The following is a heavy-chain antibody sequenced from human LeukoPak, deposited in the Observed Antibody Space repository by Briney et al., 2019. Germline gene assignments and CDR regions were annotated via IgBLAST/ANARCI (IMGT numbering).Heavy chain of an antibody. Sequence: PGGSLRLSCAASGFTFSDYYMSWIRQAPGKGLEWVSYISSSGSTIYYADSVKGRFTISRDNAKNSLYLQMNSLRAGDTAVYYCARARYYDSSGYFGYWGQGTLVTVSS. V-gene: IGHV3-11*01. D-gene: IGHD3-22*01. CDR2: ISSSGSTI. CDR3: ARARYYDSSGYFGY. CDR1: GFTFSDYY. J-gene: IGHJ4*02.